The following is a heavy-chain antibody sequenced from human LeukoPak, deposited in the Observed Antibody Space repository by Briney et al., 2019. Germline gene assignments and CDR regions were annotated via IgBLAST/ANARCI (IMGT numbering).Heavy chain of an antibody. D-gene: IGHD3-3*01. J-gene: IGHJ4*02. CDR1: GFTFSSYA. V-gene: IGHV3-23*01. CDR3: ARDLRGVVITSEFDY. CDR2: ISGSGGST. Sequence: GGSLRLSCAASGFTFSSYAMSWVRQASGKGLEWVSAISGSGGSTYYADSVKGRFTISRDNAKNSLYLQMNSLRAEDTAVYYCARDLRGVVITSEFDYWGQGTLVTVSS.